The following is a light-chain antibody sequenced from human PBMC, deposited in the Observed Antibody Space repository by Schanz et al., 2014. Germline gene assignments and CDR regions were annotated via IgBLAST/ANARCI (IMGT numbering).Light chain of an antibody. V-gene: IGKV1-9*01. CDR2: AAS. Sequence: IQMTQSPSSLSASEGDRVTITCRASQTITRSLNWYQQKPGKAPKLLIYAASTLQSGVPSRFSGSGSGTEFTLTISSLQPDDFATYYCQRYITYPALFGGGTKVEIK. J-gene: IGKJ4*01. CDR3: QRYITYPAL. CDR1: QTITRS.